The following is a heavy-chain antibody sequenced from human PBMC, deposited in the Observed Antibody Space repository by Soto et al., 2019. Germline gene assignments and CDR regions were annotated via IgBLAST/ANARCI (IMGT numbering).Heavy chain of an antibody. CDR3: AADWTVAGTLIYFDY. Sequence: ASVKVSCKASGFTFTSSAVQWVRQARGQRLEWIGWIVVGSGNTNYAQKFQERVTITRDMSTSTAYMELSSLRSEDTAVYYCAADWTVAGTLIYFDYWGQGTLVTVSS. J-gene: IGHJ4*02. CDR1: GFTFTSSA. CDR2: IVVGSGNT. D-gene: IGHD6-19*01. V-gene: IGHV1-58*01.